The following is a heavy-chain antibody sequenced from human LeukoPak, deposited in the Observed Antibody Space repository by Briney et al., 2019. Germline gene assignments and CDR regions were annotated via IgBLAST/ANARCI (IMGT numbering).Heavy chain of an antibody. CDR3: ARGIFPGIAAAVDY. CDR2: IWYDGSNK. Sequence: PGGSLRLSCAASGFTFSSYGMHWVRQAPGKGLEWVAVIWYDGSNKYYAGSVKGRFTISRDNSKNTLYLQMNSLRAEDTAVYYCARGIFPGIAAAVDYWGQGTLVTVSS. CDR1: GFTFSSYG. D-gene: IGHD6-13*01. J-gene: IGHJ4*02. V-gene: IGHV3-33*01.